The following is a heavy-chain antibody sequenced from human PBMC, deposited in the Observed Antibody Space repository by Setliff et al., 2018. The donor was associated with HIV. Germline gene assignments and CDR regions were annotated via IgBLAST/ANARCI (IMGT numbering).Heavy chain of an antibody. CDR1: GFTFSSYA. J-gene: IGHJ4*02. Sequence: GGSLRLSCATYGFTFSSYAMCWVRQAPGKGLEYVSAINSNGGSTYYADSVKGRFTISRDNSKSTVYLQMGSLRAEDMAVYYCARVTSSGRWNSDLDSWGQGTLVTVSS. CDR2: INSNGGST. CDR3: ARVTSSGRWNSDLDS. D-gene: IGHD6-19*01. V-gene: IGHV3-64*02.